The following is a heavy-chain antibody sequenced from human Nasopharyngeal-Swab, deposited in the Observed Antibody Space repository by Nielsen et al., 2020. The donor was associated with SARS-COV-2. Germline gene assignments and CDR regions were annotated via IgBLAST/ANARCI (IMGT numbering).Heavy chain of an antibody. D-gene: IGHD7-27*01. CDR3: AKHSPHSPPGDRVFDY. J-gene: IGHJ4*02. CDR1: GFTFSSYA. V-gene: IGHV3-23*03. CDR2: IYSGGST. Sequence: GGSLRLSCAASGFTFSSYAMSWVRQAPGKGLEWVSVIYSGGSTYYADSVKGRFTISRDNSKNMLFLQMNSLTADDTAVYYCAKHSPHSPPGDRVFDYWGQGTLVTVSS.